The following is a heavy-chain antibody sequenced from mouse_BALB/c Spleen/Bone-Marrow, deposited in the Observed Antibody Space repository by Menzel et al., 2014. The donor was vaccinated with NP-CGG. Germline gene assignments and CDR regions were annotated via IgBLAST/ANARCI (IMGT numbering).Heavy chain of an antibody. V-gene: IGHV2-2*02. CDR1: GFSLTSYG. CDR2: IWSGGST. J-gene: IGHJ2*01. D-gene: IGHD2-10*02. CDR3: ASSSMVA. Sequence: QVQLKQSGPGLVQPSQSLSITCTASGFSLTSYGVHWVRQSPGKGLEWLGVIWSGGSTDYNAALISRLSISKDNSKSQVFFKMNSLQANDTAIYYCASSSMVAWGQGTTLTVSS.